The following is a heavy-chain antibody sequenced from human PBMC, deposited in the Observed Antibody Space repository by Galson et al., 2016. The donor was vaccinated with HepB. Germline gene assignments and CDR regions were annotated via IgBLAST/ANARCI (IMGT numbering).Heavy chain of an antibody. CDR2: ISGGGGNT. J-gene: IGHJ6*02. CDR3: AKVTTMIVVYYYAMDV. CDR1: GFTFSTYA. D-gene: IGHD3-22*01. V-gene: IGHV3-23*01. Sequence: SLRLSCAAFGFTFSTYAMNWVRQAPGKGLEWVSGISGGGGNTYYADSVKGRFTISRDNSKNTLYLQMHSLRAEDTAVYYCAKVTTMIVVYYYAMDVWGQGTTVTVSS.